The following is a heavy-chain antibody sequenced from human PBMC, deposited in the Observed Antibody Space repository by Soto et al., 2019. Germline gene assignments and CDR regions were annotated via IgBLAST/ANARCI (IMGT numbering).Heavy chain of an antibody. D-gene: IGHD1-26*01. CDR2: IKQDGSEK. V-gene: IGHV3-7*03. Sequence: EVQLVESGGGLVQPGGSLRLSCAASGFTFSRYWMSWVRQAPGKGLEWVANIKQDGSEKYYVDSVKGRFTISRDNAKNSLYLQMNSLRAEDTAVYYCARDRGGSYSNWGQGTLGTGSS. CDR3: ARDRGGSYSN. CDR1: GFTFSRYW. J-gene: IGHJ4*02.